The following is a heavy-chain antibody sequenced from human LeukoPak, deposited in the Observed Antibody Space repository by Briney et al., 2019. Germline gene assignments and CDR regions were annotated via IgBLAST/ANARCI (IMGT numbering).Heavy chain of an antibody. CDR1: GFTFSSYA. V-gene: IGHV3-30*04. CDR2: ISYDGSNK. J-gene: IGHJ5*02. D-gene: IGHD4-17*01. Sequence: GGSLRLSCAAPGFTFSSYAMHWVRQAPGKGLDWVAVISYDGSNKYYADSVKGRFTISRDNSKNTLYLQMNSLRAEDTAVYYCARDPTTVTTGDWFDPWGQGTLVTVSS. CDR3: ARDPTTVTTGDWFDP.